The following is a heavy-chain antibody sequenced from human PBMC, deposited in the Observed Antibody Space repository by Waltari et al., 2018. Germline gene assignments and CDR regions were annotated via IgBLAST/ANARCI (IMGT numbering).Heavy chain of an antibody. D-gene: IGHD2-2*02. Sequence: QVQLVQSGAEVKKPGSSVKVSCKASGGTFSSYTISWVRQAPGQGLEWMGVISPIFGTANVAQKFQGRGTITADESTSTAYMELSSLRSEDTAVYYCARTPLYGGFPKGVDYWGQGTLVIVSS. CDR2: ISPIFGTA. CDR3: ARTPLYGGFPKGVDY. CDR1: GGTFSSYT. V-gene: IGHV1-69*12. J-gene: IGHJ4*02.